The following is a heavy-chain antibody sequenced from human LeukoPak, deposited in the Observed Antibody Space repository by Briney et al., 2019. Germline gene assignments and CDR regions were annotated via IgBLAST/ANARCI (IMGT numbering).Heavy chain of an antibody. D-gene: IGHD2-15*01. V-gene: IGHV3-74*01. CDR3: AKDISSHCSGGSCRPYYYYYGMDV. J-gene: IGHJ6*02. Sequence: GGSLRLSCAASGFTFSTYWIHWVRQAPGKGLVWVSRISSDGSITGYADSVKGRFTISRDNAKNTLYLQMNSLRAEDTALYYCAKDISSHCSGGSCRPYYYYYGMDVWGQGTTVTVSS. CDR2: ISSDGSIT. CDR1: GFTFSTYW.